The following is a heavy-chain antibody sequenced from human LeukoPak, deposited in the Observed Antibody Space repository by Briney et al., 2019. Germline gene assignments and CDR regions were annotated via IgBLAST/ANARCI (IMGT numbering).Heavy chain of an antibody. J-gene: IGHJ6*02. D-gene: IGHD3-10*01. Sequence: SVKVSCKASGGTFSSYAISWVRQAPGQGLEWMGGIIPIFGTANYAQKFQGRVTITADESTSTAYMELSSLRSEDTAVYYCARVMVRGVQSHGDYYYYYGMDVWGQGTTVTVSS. CDR3: ARVMVRGVQSHGDYYYYYGMDV. CDR2: IIPIFGTA. CDR1: GGTFSSYA. V-gene: IGHV1-69*13.